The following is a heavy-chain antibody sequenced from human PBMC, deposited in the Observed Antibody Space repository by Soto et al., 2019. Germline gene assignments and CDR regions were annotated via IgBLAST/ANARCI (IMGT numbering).Heavy chain of an antibody. J-gene: IGHJ5*02. CDR1: GYTFTSYA. CDR2: INAGNGNT. V-gene: IGHV1-3*01. D-gene: IGHD6-19*01. CDR3: ARGAHSSGWYQFDP. Sequence: ASVRVSCKASGYTFTSYAMHWVRQAPGQRLEWMGWINAGNGNTKYSQKFQGRVTITRDTSASTAYMELSSLRSEDTAVYYCARGAHSSGWYQFDPWGQGTLVTVSS.